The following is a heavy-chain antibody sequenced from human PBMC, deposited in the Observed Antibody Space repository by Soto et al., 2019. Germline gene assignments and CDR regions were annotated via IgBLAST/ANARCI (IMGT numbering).Heavy chain of an antibody. CDR2: ISWNGASI. J-gene: IGHJ4*02. Sequence: EVQLVESGGGLVPPGRSLRLSCAASGFTFDDYAIHWVRQAPGRGLEWVAGISWNGASIGYADSVKGRFTISRDNAKNSLHLQMNSLRSEDTALYYCANLPLYGSGFDCWGQGTLVTVSS. CDR1: GFTFDDYA. CDR3: ANLPLYGSGFDC. D-gene: IGHD3-10*01. V-gene: IGHV3-9*01.